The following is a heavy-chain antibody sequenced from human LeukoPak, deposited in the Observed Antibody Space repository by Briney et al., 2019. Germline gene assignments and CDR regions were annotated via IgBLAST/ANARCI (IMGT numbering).Heavy chain of an antibody. CDR2: ISSSSSYI. V-gene: IGHV3-21*01. CDR1: GFTFSSYS. J-gene: IGHJ4*02. D-gene: IGHD6-19*01. CDR3: ARGTYSSGWTIDY. Sequence: GSLRLSCAASGFTFSSYSMNWVRQAPGKGLEWVSSISSSSSYIYYADSVKGRFTISRDSAKNSLYLQMNSLRAEDTAVYYCARGTYSSGWTIDYWGQGTLVTVSS.